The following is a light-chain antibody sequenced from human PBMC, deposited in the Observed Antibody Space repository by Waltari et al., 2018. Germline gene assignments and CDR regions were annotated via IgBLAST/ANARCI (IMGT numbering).Light chain of an antibody. J-gene: IGKJ1*01. CDR2: GTS. V-gene: IGKV3-20*01. CDR1: QSVSRA. CDR3: QHYVRLPAT. Sequence: EIVLTQSPGTLSLSPGERAILSCRASQSVSRALAWYQQKPGQAPRLLIYGTSNRATGIPDRFSGSGSGTDFSLTISRLEPEDVAVYFCQHYVRLPATFGQGTKVEIK.